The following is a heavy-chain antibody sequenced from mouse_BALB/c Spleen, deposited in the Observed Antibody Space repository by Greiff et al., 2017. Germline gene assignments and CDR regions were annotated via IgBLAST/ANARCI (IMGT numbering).Heavy chain of an antibody. V-gene: IGHV5-12-2*01. Sequence: VQLKESGGGLVQPGGSLKLSCAASGFTFSSYTMSWVRQTPEKRLEWVAYISNGGGSTYYPDTVKGRFTISRDNAKNTLYLQMSSLKSEDTAMYYCARMITTYWYFDVWGAGTTVTVSS. CDR2: ISNGGGST. D-gene: IGHD2-4*01. J-gene: IGHJ1*01. CDR1: GFTFSSYT. CDR3: ARMITTYWYFDV.